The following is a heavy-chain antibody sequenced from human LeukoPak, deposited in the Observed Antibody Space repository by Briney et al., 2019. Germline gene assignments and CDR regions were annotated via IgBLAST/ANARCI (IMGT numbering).Heavy chain of an antibody. Sequence: SETLSLTCTVSGGSISSYYWSWIRQPPGKGLEWIGYIYYSGSTNYDPSLKSRVTISVDTSKNQFSLKLSSVTAADTAVYYCARGYIQQQLVFRNWFDPWGQGTLVTVSS. V-gene: IGHV4-59*01. CDR2: IYYSGST. D-gene: IGHD6-13*01. CDR3: ARGYIQQQLVFRNWFDP. CDR1: GGSISSYY. J-gene: IGHJ5*02.